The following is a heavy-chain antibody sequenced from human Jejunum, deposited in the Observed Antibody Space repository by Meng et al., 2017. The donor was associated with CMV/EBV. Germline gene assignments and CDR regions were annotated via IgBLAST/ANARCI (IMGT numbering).Heavy chain of an antibody. CDR2: ISAKNGKI. CDR3: ARDGRFLDWLLVDPQFFGLDV. CDR1: G. V-gene: IGHV1-18*01. J-gene: IGHJ6*02. D-gene: IGHD3/OR15-3a*01. Sequence: GISWVRQAPRQGLEWMGWISAKNGKINYAQKFQGRITMTTDSPTSTTYMELRGLRSDDTAAYYCARDGRFLDWLLVDPQFFGLDVWGQGTTVTVSS.